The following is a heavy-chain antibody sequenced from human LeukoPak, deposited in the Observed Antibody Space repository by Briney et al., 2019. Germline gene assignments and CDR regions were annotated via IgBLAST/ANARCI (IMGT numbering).Heavy chain of an antibody. D-gene: IGHD2-15*01. Sequence: SQTLSLTCTVSGGSISSGGYYWSWIRQPPGKGLEWIGEINHSGSTNYNPSLKSRVTISVDTSKNQFSLKLSSVTAADTAVYYCARGRPGRISWGQGTLVTVSS. J-gene: IGHJ5*02. CDR3: ARGRPGRIS. CDR1: GGSISSGGYY. CDR2: INHSGST. V-gene: IGHV4-30-2*01.